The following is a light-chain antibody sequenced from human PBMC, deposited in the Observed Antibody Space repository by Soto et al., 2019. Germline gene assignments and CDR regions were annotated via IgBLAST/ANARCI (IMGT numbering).Light chain of an antibody. CDR3: QQQCTAPLT. Sequence: DIVMTQSPDSLAVSLGERATINCKSSQSVLSTSNNKNYLSWHQQKPGQPPRLLIYWASTRESGVPDRFSGSGSGKDFSXTSGRLHAEDVAIYYCQQQCTAPLTFGGGTKVDMK. J-gene: IGKJ4*01. CDR1: QSVLSTSNNKNY. CDR2: WAS. V-gene: IGKV4-1*01.